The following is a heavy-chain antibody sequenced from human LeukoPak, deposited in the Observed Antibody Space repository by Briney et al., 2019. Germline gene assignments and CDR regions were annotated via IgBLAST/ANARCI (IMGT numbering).Heavy chain of an antibody. V-gene: IGHV4-39*01. CDR3: ARQPTVTHYYYYYYMDV. D-gene: IGHD4-11*01. CDR2: IYYSGST. CDR1: GGSISSSSYY. Sequence: PSETLSLTCTVSGGSISSSSYYWGWIRQPPGKGLEWIGSIYYSGSTYYNPSLKSRVTISVDTSKNQFSLKLSSVTAADTAVYYCARQPTVTHYYYYYYMDVWGKGTTVTVSS. J-gene: IGHJ6*03.